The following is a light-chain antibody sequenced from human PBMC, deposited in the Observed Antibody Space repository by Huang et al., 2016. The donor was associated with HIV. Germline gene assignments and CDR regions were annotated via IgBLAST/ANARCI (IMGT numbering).Light chain of an antibody. CDR3: QQYGGSPIT. Sequence: EIVLTQSPGTLSLFPGERATLACRASQSVSSSYLAWYQQKPGQAPRLLIYGASNGATGIPARFSGSGSRTDFPLTISRVEPEDFAVYYCQQYGGSPITFGQGTRLEIK. CDR1: QSVSSSY. CDR2: GAS. V-gene: IGKV3-20*01. J-gene: IGKJ5*01.